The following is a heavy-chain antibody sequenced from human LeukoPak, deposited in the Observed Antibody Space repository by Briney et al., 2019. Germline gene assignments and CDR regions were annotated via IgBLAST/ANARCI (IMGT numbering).Heavy chain of an antibody. D-gene: IGHD3-3*01. CDR1: GFTVSSNY. CDR3: AKDSIFMGYDFWSGYFDY. Sequence: GGSLRLSCAASGFTVSSNYMSWVRQAPGKGLEWVSVIYSGGSTYYADSVKGRFTISRDNSKNTLYLQMNSLRAEDMALYYCAKDSIFMGYDFWSGYFDYWGQGTLVTVSS. V-gene: IGHV3-53*05. J-gene: IGHJ4*02. CDR2: IYSGGST.